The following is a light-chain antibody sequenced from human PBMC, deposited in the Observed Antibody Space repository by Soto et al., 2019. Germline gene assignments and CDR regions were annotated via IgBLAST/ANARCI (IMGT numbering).Light chain of an antibody. J-gene: IGKJ1*01. CDR3: QQYTSYWT. CDR1: QSISDS. V-gene: IGKV1-5*01. CDR2: AAS. Sequence: DIQMTQSPSSLSASVGDRVTITCRASQSISDSLNWYQHKPGTAPKLLIYAASSLQSGVPSRFSGSGSGTEFTLTISSLQPDDYATYYCQQYTSYWTFGQGTKVDIK.